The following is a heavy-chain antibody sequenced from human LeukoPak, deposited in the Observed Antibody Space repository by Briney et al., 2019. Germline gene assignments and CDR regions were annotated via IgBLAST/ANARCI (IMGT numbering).Heavy chain of an antibody. J-gene: IGHJ4*02. D-gene: IGHD2-2*03. CDR3: ARDLFDGYCSSTSCYSAFDY. CDR2: ISAYNGNT. V-gene: IGHV1-18*01. Sequence: ASVKVSCKASGYTFTSYGISWVRQAPGQGLEWMGWISAYNGNTNYAQKLQGRVTMTTDTSTSTAYMELRSLRSDDTAVYYCARDLFDGYCSSTSCYSAFDYWGQGTLVTVPS. CDR1: GYTFTSYG.